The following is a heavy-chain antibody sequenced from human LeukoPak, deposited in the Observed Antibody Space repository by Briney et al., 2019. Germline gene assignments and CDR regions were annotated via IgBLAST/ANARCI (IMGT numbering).Heavy chain of an antibody. V-gene: IGHV3-23*01. J-gene: IGHJ3*02. CDR2: ISGSGSTT. CDR3: ATTRTGYSYGADAFDI. Sequence: GGSLTLSCAASGFSFSNSFMSWVRQAPGKGLEWVSGISGSGSTTNYADSVKGRFTVSRDNSKNTLYLQMNSLRAEDTAVYYCATTRTGYSYGADAFDIWGQGTMVTVSS. D-gene: IGHD5-18*01. CDR1: GFSFSNSF.